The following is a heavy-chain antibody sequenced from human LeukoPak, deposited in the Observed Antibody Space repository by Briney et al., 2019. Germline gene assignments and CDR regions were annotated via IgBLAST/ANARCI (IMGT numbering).Heavy chain of an antibody. CDR1: GGSISSGGYY. V-gene: IGHV4-31*03. CDR2: IYYSGST. Sequence: PSGTLSLTCTVSGGSISSGGYYWSRIRQHPGKGLEWIGYIYYSGSTYYNPSLKSRVTISVDTSKNQFSLKLSSVTAADTAVYYCARISYYDSSGYLDYWGQGTLVTVSS. CDR3: ARISYYDSSGYLDY. D-gene: IGHD3-22*01. J-gene: IGHJ4*02.